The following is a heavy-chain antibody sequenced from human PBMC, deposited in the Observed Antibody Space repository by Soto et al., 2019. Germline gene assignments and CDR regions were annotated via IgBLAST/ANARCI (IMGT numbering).Heavy chain of an antibody. Sequence: QITLKGSGPTLVNPTQTLTLTCTFSGFSLTTSGVGVGWIRQPPGRRLEWLATIYWDDDKRYSPSLKRRLTITKDTSRNQVVLTMTNMDPVDTATYYCVHRREFNTKWDEGWFDPWGQGTLVTVSS. CDR2: IYWDDDK. CDR3: VHRREFNTKWDEGWFDP. CDR1: GFSLTTSGVG. J-gene: IGHJ5*02. D-gene: IGHD1-26*01. V-gene: IGHV2-5*02.